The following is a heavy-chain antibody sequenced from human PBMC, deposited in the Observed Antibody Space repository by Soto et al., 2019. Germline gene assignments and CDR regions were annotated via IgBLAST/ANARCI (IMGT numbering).Heavy chain of an antibody. J-gene: IGHJ4*02. D-gene: IGHD6-13*01. CDR2: IYSGGNT. CDR3: ARDPPGIAASGAGG. CDR1: GFTVSNNY. Sequence: EVQLVESGGGLIQPGGSLRLSCAASGFTVSNNYMRWVRQAPGKGLEWVSLIYSGGNTHYADSVKGRFTISRDDSKNTLYLQMNSLRVEDTAVYYCARDPPGIAASGAGGWGQGPLVTVSS. V-gene: IGHV3-53*01.